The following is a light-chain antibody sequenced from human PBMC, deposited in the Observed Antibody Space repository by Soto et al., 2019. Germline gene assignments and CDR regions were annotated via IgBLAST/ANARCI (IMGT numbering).Light chain of an antibody. Sequence: QAVVTQPPSVPGAPGQRVTISCTGSSSNIGAGYDVHWYQQLPGTAPKLLIYGNSNRPSGVPDRFSGSKSGTSASLAITGLQAEDEADYYCQSYDSSLSGSYVFGTGTKLTVL. CDR2: GNS. V-gene: IGLV1-40*01. CDR1: SSNIGAGYD. CDR3: QSYDSSLSGSYV. J-gene: IGLJ1*01.